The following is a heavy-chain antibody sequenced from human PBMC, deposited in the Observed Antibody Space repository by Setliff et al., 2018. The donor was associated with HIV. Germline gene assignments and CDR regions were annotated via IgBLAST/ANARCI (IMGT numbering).Heavy chain of an antibody. V-gene: IGHV4-4*09. CDR1: GGSISSYY. CDR2: IYTSGGT. CDR3: ARGGLGVVGAIDY. Sequence: SETLSLTCTVSGGSISSYYWSWIRQPPGKGLEWIGYIYTSGGTNYNRSLKSLVTISVDTSKNQFSLNLSSVTAADTAVYYCARGGLGVVGAIDYWSQGTLVTVS. D-gene: IGHD2-15*01. J-gene: IGHJ4*02.